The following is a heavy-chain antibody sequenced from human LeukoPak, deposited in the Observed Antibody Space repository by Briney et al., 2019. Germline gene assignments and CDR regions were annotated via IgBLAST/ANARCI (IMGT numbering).Heavy chain of an antibody. CDR1: GFIFNNYG. V-gene: IGHV3-30*18. J-gene: IGHJ4*02. Sequence: GGSLRLSCAASGFIFNNYGMQWVRRAPDKGLEWVTVISCDGTTQYYADSVKGRFTVSRDDSKNTLFLQMNSLRAEDTAVYYCAKEANHCSSRHYDYWGQGILVTVSS. CDR2: ISCDGTTQ. CDR3: AKEANHCSSRHYDY. D-gene: IGHD1-14*01.